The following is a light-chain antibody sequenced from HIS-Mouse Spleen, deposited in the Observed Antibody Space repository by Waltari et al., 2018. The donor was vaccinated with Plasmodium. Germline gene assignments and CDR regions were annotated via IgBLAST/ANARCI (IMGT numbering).Light chain of an antibody. J-gene: IGKJ3*01. CDR3: QQYNNWPFT. CDR1: QSVSSN. V-gene: IGKV3-15*01. Sequence: EIVMTQSPATLSVSPGERATLSCRASQSVSSNLAWYQQKPGQAPRFRIYGASTRATGIPARFSGSGSGTEFTLTISSLQSEDFAVYYCQQYNNWPFTFGPGTKVDIK. CDR2: GAS.